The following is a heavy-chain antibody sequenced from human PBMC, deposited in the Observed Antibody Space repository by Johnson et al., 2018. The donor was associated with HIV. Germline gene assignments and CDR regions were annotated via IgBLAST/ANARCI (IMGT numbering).Heavy chain of an antibody. Sequence: QEQLVESGGGVVQPGRSLRLSCAASGFTFSSYGMHWVRQAPGKGLEWVAGIWYDGSNKYYADSVKGRFTVSRDNSKNTLYLQMNSLRAEDTGVYYCARAYRYGSFDIWGLGTKVTVSS. CDR3: ARAYRYGSFDI. V-gene: IGHV3-33*01. D-gene: IGHD5-18*01. J-gene: IGHJ3*02. CDR1: GFTFSSYG. CDR2: IWYDGSNK.